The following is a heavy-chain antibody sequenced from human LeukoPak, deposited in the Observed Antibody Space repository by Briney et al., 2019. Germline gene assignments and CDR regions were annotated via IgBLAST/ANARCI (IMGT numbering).Heavy chain of an antibody. CDR1: GFIFSSYS. CDR2: INRSSSTI. J-gene: IGHJ3*02. CDR3: ARAYSSSSGKDAFDI. Sequence: AGGSLRLSCAASGFIFSSYSMNWVRQAPGKGLEWVSYINRSSSTIYYADSVKGRFTISRDTAKNSLYLQMNSLRAEDTAVYYCARAYSSSSGKDAFDIWGQGTMVTVST. D-gene: IGHD6-13*01. V-gene: IGHV3-48*01.